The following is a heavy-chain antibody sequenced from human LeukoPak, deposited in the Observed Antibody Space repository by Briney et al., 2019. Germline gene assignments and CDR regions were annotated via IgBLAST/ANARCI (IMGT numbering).Heavy chain of an antibody. CDR3: ARVRMVRGVITYYFDY. Sequence: ASVKVSCKASGYTFTSYGISWVRQAPGQGLEWMGWISAYNGNTNYAQKLQGRVTMTTDTSTSTAYMELRSLRSDDTAVYYCARVRMVRGVITYYFDYWGQGTLVTVSS. CDR1: GYTFTSYG. D-gene: IGHD3-10*01. J-gene: IGHJ4*02. CDR2: ISAYNGNT. V-gene: IGHV1-18*01.